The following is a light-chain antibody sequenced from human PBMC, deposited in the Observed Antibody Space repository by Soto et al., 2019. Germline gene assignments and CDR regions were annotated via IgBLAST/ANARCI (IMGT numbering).Light chain of an antibody. CDR1: QSISSW. CDR2: DAS. Sequence: GDRVTITCRASQSISSWLAWYQQKPGKAPELLIYDASSLESGVPSRFSGSGSGTEFTLTISSLQPDDFATYYCQQYNSYTFGQGTKLEIK. CDR3: QQYNSYT. V-gene: IGKV1-5*01. J-gene: IGKJ2*01.